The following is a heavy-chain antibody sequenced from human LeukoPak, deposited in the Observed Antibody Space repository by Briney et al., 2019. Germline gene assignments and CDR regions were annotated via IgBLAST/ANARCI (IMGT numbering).Heavy chain of an antibody. D-gene: IGHD3-22*01. V-gene: IGHV4-59*08. CDR2: IYYSGST. J-gene: IGHJ4*02. CDR3: ARWDYYDSSGYDY. CDR1: GGSISSYY. Sequence: PSETLSLTCTVSGGSISSYYWSWIRQPPGKGLEWIRYIYYSGSTNYNPSLKSRVTISVDTSKNQFSLKLSSVTAADTAVYYCARWDYYDSSGYDYWGQGTLVTVSS.